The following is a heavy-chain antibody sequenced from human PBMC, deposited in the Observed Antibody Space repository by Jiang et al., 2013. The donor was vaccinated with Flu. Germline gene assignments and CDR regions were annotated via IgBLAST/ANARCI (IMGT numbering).Heavy chain of an antibody. CDR3: ARHRREYDDSSGYYSLFWYFDL. CDR1: GGSISSTT. V-gene: IGHV4-59*08. Sequence: GLVKPSETLSLTCTVSGGSISSTTGAGSGSPQEGTGVDWVYLLQWEHQLQPSLKSRVTISVDTSKNQFSLKLSSVTAADTAVYYCARHRREYDDSSGYYSLFWYFDLWGRGALVTVSS. D-gene: IGHD3-22*01. CDR2: LLQWEH. J-gene: IGHJ2*01.